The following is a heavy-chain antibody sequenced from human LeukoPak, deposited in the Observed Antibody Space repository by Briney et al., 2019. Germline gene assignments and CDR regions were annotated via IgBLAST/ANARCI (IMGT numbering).Heavy chain of an antibody. CDR1: GFTFSDYY. CDR3: ARVSYSSAWGSYFDY. D-gene: IGHD6-19*01. V-gene: IGHV3-11*01. CDR2: ISSSGSTI. Sequence: GGSLRLSCAASGFTFSDYYMSWIRQAPGKGLEWVSYISSSGSTIYYADSVKGRFTISRDNFKNTLYLQMNSLRAEDTAVYYCARVSYSSAWGSYFDYWGQGTLVTVSS. J-gene: IGHJ4*02.